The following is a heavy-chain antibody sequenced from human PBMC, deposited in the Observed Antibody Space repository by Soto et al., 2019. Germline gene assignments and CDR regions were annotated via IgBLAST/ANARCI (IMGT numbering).Heavy chain of an antibody. V-gene: IGHV4-39*01. D-gene: IGHD1-7*01. J-gene: IGHJ5*02. Sequence: SETLSLTCTVSGGSISRSSYSWGWIRQPPGKGLEWIGSIYYSGSTYYNPSLKSRVTISVDTSKNQFSLKLSSVTAADTAVYYCARTESGTFDPWGQGTLVTVSS. CDR3: ARTESGTFDP. CDR2: IYYSGST. CDR1: GGSISRSSYS.